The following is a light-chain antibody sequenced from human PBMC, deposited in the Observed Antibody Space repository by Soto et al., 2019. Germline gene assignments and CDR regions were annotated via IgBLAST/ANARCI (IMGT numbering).Light chain of an antibody. CDR1: QFVSSNF. Sequence: EIVLTQSPGTLSLSPGERATLSCRASQFVSSNFFAWYQQTRGQAPSLLIHDASSRATSTPDMFGGSGSGTDFTLTISRLAPECVAFYYCQQYAGSPPTFGQGTKVEVK. CDR3: QQYAGSPPT. J-gene: IGKJ1*01. CDR2: DAS. V-gene: IGKV3-20*01.